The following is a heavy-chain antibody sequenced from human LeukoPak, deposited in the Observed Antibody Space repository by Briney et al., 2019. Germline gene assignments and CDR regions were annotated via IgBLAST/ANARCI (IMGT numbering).Heavy chain of an antibody. CDR3: ARENSLGEYAWWFDP. CDR2: ISAYNGNT. V-gene: IGHV1-18*01. Sequence: ASVKVSCKASGYTFTSYGISWVRQAPGQGLEWMGWISAYNGNTNYAQKLQGRVTMTRDMSTSTDYLELSSLRSEDTAVYYCARENSLGEYAWWFDPWCQGTLVTVSS. J-gene: IGHJ5*02. CDR1: GYTFTSYG. D-gene: IGHD3-16*01.